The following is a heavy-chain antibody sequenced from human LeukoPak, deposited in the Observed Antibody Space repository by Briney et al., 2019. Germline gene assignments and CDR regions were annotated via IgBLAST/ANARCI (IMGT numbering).Heavy chain of an antibody. J-gene: IGHJ4*02. CDR3: VKGNYYYGSGSLDY. CDR2: IYYSGST. CDR1: GGSIRSFY. V-gene: IGHV4-59*12. D-gene: IGHD3-10*01. Sequence: SETLSLTCTVSGGSIRSFYWTWIRQPPGKGLEWIGYIYYSGSTYYNPSLKSRVTISVDTSKNQFSLKPSSVTAADTAVYYCVKGNYYYGSGSLDYWGQGTLVTVSS.